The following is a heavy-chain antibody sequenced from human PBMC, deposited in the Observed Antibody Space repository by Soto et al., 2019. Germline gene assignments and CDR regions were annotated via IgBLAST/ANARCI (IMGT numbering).Heavy chain of an antibody. V-gene: IGHV4-4*02. J-gene: IGHJ4*02. CDR1: GGSISSSNW. CDR2: IYHSGST. CDR3: ARARYSYNVWYFDY. D-gene: IGHD1-1*01. Sequence: SETLSLTCAVSGGSISSSNWWSWVRQPPGKGLEWIGEIYHSGSTNYNPSLKSRVTISVDKSKNQFSLKLSSVTAADTAVYYCARARYSYNVWYFDYWGQGTLVTVSS.